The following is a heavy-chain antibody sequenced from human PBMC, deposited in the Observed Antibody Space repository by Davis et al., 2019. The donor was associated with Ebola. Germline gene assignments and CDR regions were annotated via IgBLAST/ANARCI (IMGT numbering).Heavy chain of an antibody. Sequence: SETLSLTCTVSGGSISSGDYYWGWIRQPPGKGLEWIGSIYYSGSTYYNPSLKSRVTISVDTSKNQFSLKLSSVTAADTAVYYCAGNGGSCYSCFDYWGQGTPVTVSS. J-gene: IGHJ4*02. D-gene: IGHD2-15*01. V-gene: IGHV4-39*07. CDR2: IYYSGST. CDR1: GGSISSGDYY. CDR3: AGNGGSCYSCFDY.